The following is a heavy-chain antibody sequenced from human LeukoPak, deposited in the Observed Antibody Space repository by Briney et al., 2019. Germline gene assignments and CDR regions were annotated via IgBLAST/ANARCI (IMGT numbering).Heavy chain of an antibody. Sequence: GGSLRLSCAASGFTFSSSAMRWVRQAPGKGLEWVSVISGGGGGTFSADSVKCRFTISRDNSKNTLYLQMNSLRAEDTAVYYCAKSIAARPYYYYALDVWGQGTTVAVSS. CDR1: GFTFSSSA. CDR2: ISGGGGGT. V-gene: IGHV3-23*01. CDR3: AKSIAARPYYYYALDV. J-gene: IGHJ6*02. D-gene: IGHD6-6*01.